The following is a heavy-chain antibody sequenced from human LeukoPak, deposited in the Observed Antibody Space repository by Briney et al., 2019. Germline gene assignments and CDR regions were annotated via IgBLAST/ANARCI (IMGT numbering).Heavy chain of an antibody. D-gene: IGHD5/OR15-5a*01. V-gene: IGHV3-23*01. CDR3: AKVSTWSKFYFDY. Sequence: PGGSLRLSCAASGFTFTYYAMTWVRQAPGKGLEWVSSVSGNAGTTYYADFVKGRFTISRDNSKNTVFLQMNSLTDEDTALYYCAKVSTWSKFYFDYWGQGTLVTVSS. J-gene: IGHJ4*02. CDR2: VSGNAGTT. CDR1: GFTFTYYA.